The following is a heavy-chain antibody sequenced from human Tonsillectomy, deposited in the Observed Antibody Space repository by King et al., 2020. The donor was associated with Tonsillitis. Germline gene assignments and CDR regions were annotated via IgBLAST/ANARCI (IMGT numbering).Heavy chain of an antibody. J-gene: IGHJ4*02. CDR3: ASPRRGY. CDR2: MNQDGSER. CDR1: GYTFGDLW. V-gene: IGHV3-7*01. Sequence: VQLVESGGGLVRPGGSLRLSCAASGYTFGDLWMTWVRQAPGKGLEGVATMNQDGSERYYAGSVKGRFRISRDNALNSLFLEMSNVRADDTAFYYYASPRRGYWGQGSLVTVSS.